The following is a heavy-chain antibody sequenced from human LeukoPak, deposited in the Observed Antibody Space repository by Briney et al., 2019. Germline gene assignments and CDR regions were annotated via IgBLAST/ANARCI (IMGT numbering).Heavy chain of an antibody. J-gene: IGHJ4*02. V-gene: IGHV4-59*01. CDR3: ASTYCSSTSCPLNFDY. D-gene: IGHD2-2*01. CDR1: GGSISSYY. Sequence: SETLSLTCTVSGGSISSYYWSWIRQPPGKGLEWIGYIYYSGSTNYNTSLTSRVTISVDTSKNQFSLKLSSVTAADTAVYYCASTYCSSTSCPLNFDYWGQGTLVTVSS. CDR2: IYYSGST.